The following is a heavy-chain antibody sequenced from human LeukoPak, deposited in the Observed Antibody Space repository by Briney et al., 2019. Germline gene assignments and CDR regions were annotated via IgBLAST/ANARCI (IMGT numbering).Heavy chain of an antibody. D-gene: IGHD4-23*01. J-gene: IGHJ4*02. CDR1: GFTFSTYN. CDR2: ITSSSTNI. CDR3: ARGYGGNSN. V-gene: IGHV3-48*04. Sequence: GGFLRLSCAASGFTFSTYNMNWVRQAPGKGLEWVSHITSSSTNIYYADSVKGRFTISRDNAKNSLYLQMNSLRAEDTAVYYCARGYGGNSNWGQGTLVTVSS.